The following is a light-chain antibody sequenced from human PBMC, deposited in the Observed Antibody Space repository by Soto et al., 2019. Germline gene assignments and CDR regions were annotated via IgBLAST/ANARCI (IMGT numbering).Light chain of an antibody. CDR2: KAS. V-gene: IGKV1-5*03. CDR3: QQYNSYSYT. CDR1: QSISSW. Sequence: DIQMTQSPSTLSASVGDRVTITCRASQSISSWLAWYQQKPGKVPKLLIYKASSLESGVPSRFSGSGSGTELTLTISSLQPDDFATYYCQQYNSYSYTFGQGTKVDIK. J-gene: IGKJ2*01.